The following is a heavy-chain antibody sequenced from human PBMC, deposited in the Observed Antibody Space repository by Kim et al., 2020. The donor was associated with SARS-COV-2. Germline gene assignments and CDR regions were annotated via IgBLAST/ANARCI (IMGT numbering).Heavy chain of an antibody. V-gene: IGHV4-59*13. J-gene: IGHJ6*02. D-gene: IGHD6-13*01. Sequence: SETLSLTCTVSGGSLSSYYWSWIRQPPGKGLEWIGYIYYSGGSSYNPSLRSRVTMSVDTSKTQFSLKLSSVTAADTAVYYCARVVWQQPVAYAMDVWGQGTTVTVSS. CDR1: GGSLSSYY. CDR3: ARVVWQQPVAYAMDV. CDR2: IYYSGGS.